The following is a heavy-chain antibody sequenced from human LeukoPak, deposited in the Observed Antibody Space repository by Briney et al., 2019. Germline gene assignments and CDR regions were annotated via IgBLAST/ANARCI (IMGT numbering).Heavy chain of an antibody. J-gene: IGHJ6*02. Sequence: SQTLSLTCTVSGGSISSGSYYWSWIRQPAGKGLEWIGRIYTSGSTNYNPSLKSRVTISVDTSKNQFSLKLSSVTAADTAVYYCARGHSRYYYGMDVWGQGTTVTASS. CDR3: ARGHSRYYYGMDV. V-gene: IGHV4-61*02. CDR2: IYTSGST. CDR1: GGSISSGSYY.